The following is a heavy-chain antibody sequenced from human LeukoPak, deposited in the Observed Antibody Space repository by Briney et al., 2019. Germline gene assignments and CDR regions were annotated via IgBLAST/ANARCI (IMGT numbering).Heavy chain of an antibody. Sequence: PGGSLRLSCAASGFTFSNAWMSWVRQAPGKGLEWVGRIKSKTDGGTTDYAAPVKGRFTISRDDSKNTLYLQMNSLKTEDTAVYYCTTEYYDILTGYSFDHWGQGTLVTVSS. D-gene: IGHD3-9*01. CDR1: GFTFSNAW. V-gene: IGHV3-15*01. CDR3: TTEYYDILTGYSFDH. J-gene: IGHJ4*02. CDR2: IKSKTDGGTT.